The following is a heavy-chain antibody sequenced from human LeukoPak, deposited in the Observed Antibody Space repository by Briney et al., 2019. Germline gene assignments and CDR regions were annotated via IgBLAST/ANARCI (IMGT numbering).Heavy chain of an antibody. D-gene: IGHD3-22*01. V-gene: IGHV1-8*01. CDR1: GYTFTSYD. J-gene: IGHJ4*02. CDR2: MNPNSGNT. CDR3: ARGHYDSSGYYPFDY. Sequence: ASVRVSCKASGYTFTSYDINWVRQATGQGLEWMGWMNPNSGNTGYAQKFQGRVTMTRNTSISTAYMELSSLRSEDTAVYYCARGHYDSSGYYPFDYWGQGTLVTVSS.